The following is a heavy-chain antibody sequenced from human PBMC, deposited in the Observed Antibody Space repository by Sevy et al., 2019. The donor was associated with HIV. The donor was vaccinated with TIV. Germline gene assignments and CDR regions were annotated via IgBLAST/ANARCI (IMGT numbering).Heavy chain of an antibody. CDR3: VRGAEYYDSRWANCDY. Sequence: GGSLRLSCAASGFTFSKYGMHWVRQAPGKGLEWVALKWYDGINKYYADSVKGRFTISRDNSKNTLYLQMNSLRAEDTAMYYCVRGAEYYDSRWANCDYRGKGHLVTASS. CDR1: GFTFSKYG. V-gene: IGHV3-33*01. CDR2: KWYDGINK. D-gene: IGHD3-22*01. J-gene: IGHJ4*02.